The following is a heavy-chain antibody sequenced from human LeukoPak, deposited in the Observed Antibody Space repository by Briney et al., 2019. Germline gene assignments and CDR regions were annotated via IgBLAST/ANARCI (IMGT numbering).Heavy chain of an antibody. CDR1: GGSISSSSYY. V-gene: IGHV4-39*01. CDR2: IYYSGST. CDR3: ASLVSYDILTGPPGDYYYYYMDV. D-gene: IGHD3-9*01. J-gene: IGHJ6*03. Sequence: SETLSLTCTVSGGSISSSSYYWGWIRQPPGKGLEWIGSIYYSGSTYYNPSLKSRVTISVDTSKNQFSLKLSSVTAADTAVYYCASLVSYDILTGPPGDYYYYYMDVWGKGTTVTISS.